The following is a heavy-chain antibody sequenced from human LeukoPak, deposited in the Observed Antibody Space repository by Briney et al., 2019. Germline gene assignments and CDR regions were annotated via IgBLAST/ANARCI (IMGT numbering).Heavy chain of an antibody. V-gene: IGHV3-23*01. CDR1: GFTFSSYA. J-gene: IGHJ4*02. CDR3: AKQGTLVRGAPFDY. Sequence: GGSLRLPCAASGFTFSSYAMKWVRQAPGKGLEWVSGISGSGGSSYYADSVKGRFTISRDNSKNTLYLQMNSRRAEDTAVYYCAKQGTLVRGAPFDYWGREPWSPSPQ. CDR2: ISGSGGSS. D-gene: IGHD3-10*01.